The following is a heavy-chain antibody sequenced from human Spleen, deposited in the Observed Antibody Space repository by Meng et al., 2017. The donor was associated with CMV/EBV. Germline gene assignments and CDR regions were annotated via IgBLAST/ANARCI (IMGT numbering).Heavy chain of an antibody. CDR2: IKSKSDGGTT. CDR1: FTLGEAW. V-gene: IGHV3-15*01. CDR3: ARDGDGAIVPAPLDY. Sequence: FTLGEAWMAWVRRAPGKGREWVGRIKSKSDGGTTNYAAPLEGRFTISRDDSKNAVYLQMNSLKIEDTAVYYCARDGDGAIVPAPLDYWGQGALVTVSS. J-gene: IGHJ4*02. D-gene: IGHD4/OR15-4a*01.